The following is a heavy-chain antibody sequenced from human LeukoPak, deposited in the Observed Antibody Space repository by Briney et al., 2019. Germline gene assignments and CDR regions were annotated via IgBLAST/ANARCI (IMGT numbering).Heavy chain of an antibody. Sequence: SVKVSCKASGGTFSSYAISWVRQAPGQGLEWMGGIIPIFGTANYAQKLQGRVTITTDESTSTAYMELSSLRSEDTAVYYCARAYYYDSSGYYYGIVDYWGQGTLVTVS. J-gene: IGHJ4*02. CDR2: IIPIFGTA. V-gene: IGHV1-69*05. CDR1: GGTFSSYA. D-gene: IGHD3-22*01. CDR3: ARAYYYDSSGYYYGIVDY.